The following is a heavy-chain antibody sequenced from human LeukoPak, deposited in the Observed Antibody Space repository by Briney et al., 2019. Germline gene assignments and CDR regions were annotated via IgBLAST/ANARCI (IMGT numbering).Heavy chain of an antibody. CDR1: GGSISSSSYY. J-gene: IGHJ4*02. Sequence: SSETLSLTCTVSGGSISSSSYYWSWIRQPPGKGLEWIGSIYYSGSTYYNPSLKSRVTISVDTSKNQFSLKLSSVTAADTAVYYCARRRSVATDYWGQGSLVSVSS. V-gene: IGHV4-39*01. D-gene: IGHD6-19*01. CDR3: ARRRSVATDY. CDR2: IYYSGST.